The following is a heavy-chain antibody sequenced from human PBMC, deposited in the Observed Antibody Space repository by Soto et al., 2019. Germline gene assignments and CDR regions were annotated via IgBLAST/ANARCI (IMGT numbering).Heavy chain of an antibody. Sequence: PSETLSLTCAVYGGSFSGYYWSWIRQPPGKGLEWIGEINHSGSTNYNPSLKSRVTISVDTSKNQFSLKLSSVTAADTALSYCARGGYDYALDYWGQGTLVTVSS. CDR1: GGSFSGYY. CDR3: ARGGYDYALDY. V-gene: IGHV4-34*01. D-gene: IGHD5-12*01. J-gene: IGHJ4*02. CDR2: INHSGST.